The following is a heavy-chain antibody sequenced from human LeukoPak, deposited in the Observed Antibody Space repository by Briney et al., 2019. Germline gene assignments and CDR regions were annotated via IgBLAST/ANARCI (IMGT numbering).Heavy chain of an antibody. D-gene: IGHD6-13*01. CDR1: GGSVSSGSYY. V-gene: IGHV4-61*01. J-gene: IGHJ4*02. CDR2: IYYSGST. CDR3: ARAEGSSWSEAFDY. Sequence: PSETLSLTCTVSGGSVSSGSYYWSWIRQPPGKGLEWIGYIYYSGSTNYNPSLKSRVTISVDTSKNQFSLKLSSVTAADTAMYYCARAEGSSWSEAFDYWGQGTLVTVSS.